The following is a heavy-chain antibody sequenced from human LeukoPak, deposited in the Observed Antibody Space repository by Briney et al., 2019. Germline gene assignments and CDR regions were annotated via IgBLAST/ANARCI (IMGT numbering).Heavy chain of an antibody. CDR3: AKDASGSSRRWFDP. J-gene: IGHJ5*02. Sequence: GGSLRLSCEASGSIFRNSAMSWVRQAPGKGLEWVSVISGGGVTTDYADSVKGRFTISRDNSKNTLYLQMNSLRAEDTAVYYCAKDASGSSRRWFDPWGQGTLVTVSS. CDR1: GSIFRNSA. D-gene: IGHD1-26*01. CDR2: ISGGGVTT. V-gene: IGHV3-23*01.